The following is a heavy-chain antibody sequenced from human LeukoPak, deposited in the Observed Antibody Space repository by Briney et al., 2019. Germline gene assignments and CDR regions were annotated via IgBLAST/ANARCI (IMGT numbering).Heavy chain of an antibody. CDR3: ARQKAVAGTRASDY. Sequence: GESLKISCKGSGYSFTSYWIDWVRQMPGKGLEWMGIIYPGDSDTRYSPSFQGQVTISADKSISTAYLQWSSLKASDTAMYYCARQKAVAGTRASDYSGQGTLVTVSS. J-gene: IGHJ4*02. CDR1: GYSFTSYW. D-gene: IGHD6-19*01. V-gene: IGHV5-51*01. CDR2: IYPGDSDT.